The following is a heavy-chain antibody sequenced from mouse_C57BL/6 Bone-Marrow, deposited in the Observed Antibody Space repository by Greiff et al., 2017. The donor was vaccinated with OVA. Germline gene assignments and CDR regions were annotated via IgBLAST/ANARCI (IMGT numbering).Heavy chain of an antibody. D-gene: IGHD2-4*01. Sequence: QVQLQQSGAELVRPGTSVKMSCKASGYTFTNYWIGWAKQRPGHGLEWIGDIYPGGGYTNYNEKFKGKATLTADKSSSTAYMQFSSLTSEDSASYYCARYDYDGAWFAYWGQGTLVTVSA. CDR3: ARYDYDGAWFAY. J-gene: IGHJ3*01. CDR1: GYTFTNYW. CDR2: IYPGGGYT. V-gene: IGHV1-63*01.